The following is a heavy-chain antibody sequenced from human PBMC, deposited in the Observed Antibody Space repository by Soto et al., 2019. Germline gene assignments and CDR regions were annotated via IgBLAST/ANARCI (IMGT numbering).Heavy chain of an antibody. V-gene: IGHV1-18*01. CDR1: GYTFTSYV. D-gene: IGHD4-4*01. J-gene: IGHJ4*02. CDR3: ARDLHPGDY. CDR2: LSAYNGNP. Sequence: QVQLVQSVAEVKKPGASVKVSCKASGYTFTSYVISWVRPAPGQGLERMGWLSAYNGNPRYAQKLQGRVTRTTDTSASTAHMELRSLISHATAVYFWARDLHPGDYWGQGTLVTVSS.